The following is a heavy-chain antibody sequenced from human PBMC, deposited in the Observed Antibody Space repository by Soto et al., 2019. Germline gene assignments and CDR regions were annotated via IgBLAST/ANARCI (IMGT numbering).Heavy chain of an antibody. V-gene: IGHV4-61*03. J-gene: IGHJ4*02. D-gene: IGHD5-12*01. CDR1: GASVSSDTYY. CDR3: ARSRSGYDFGSRNYFDY. Sequence: SETLSLTCSVSGASVSSDTYYWSWIRQTPGKGLEWIGFIYYEGGTNYNPSLKSRVTFSVDTSKNYFSLTLTSVTAADTAVYYCARSRSGYDFGSRNYFDYWGQGSLVTVS. CDR2: IYYEGGT.